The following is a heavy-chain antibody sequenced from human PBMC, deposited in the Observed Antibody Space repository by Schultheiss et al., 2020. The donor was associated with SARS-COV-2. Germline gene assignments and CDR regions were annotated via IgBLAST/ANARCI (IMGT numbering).Heavy chain of an antibody. CDR3: ARNGATTDYYYYYYMDV. CDR1: GGSISSYY. CDR2: INHSGST. V-gene: IGHV4-34*01. J-gene: IGHJ6*03. D-gene: IGHD5-12*01. Sequence: SETLSLTCTVSGGSISSYYWSWIRQPPGKGLEWIGEINHSGSTNYNPSLKSRVTISVDTSKNQFSLKLSSVTAADTAVYYCARNGATTDYYYYYYMDVWGKGTTVTVSS.